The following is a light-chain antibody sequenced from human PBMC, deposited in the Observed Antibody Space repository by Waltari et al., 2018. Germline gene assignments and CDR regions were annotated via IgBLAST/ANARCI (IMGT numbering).Light chain of an antibody. V-gene: IGLV2-14*01. Sequence: QSALTQPASVSGSPGQSITISCTGTSSDFGGYKYVSWYQHHPGKAPKLLIYEVNNRPSVVSGLFSGAKSGNMASLTISGLQPEDEADYYCSSYTSSSTLVFGGGTKLTVL. CDR2: EVN. CDR1: SSDFGGYKY. CDR3: SSYTSSSTLV. J-gene: IGLJ2*01.